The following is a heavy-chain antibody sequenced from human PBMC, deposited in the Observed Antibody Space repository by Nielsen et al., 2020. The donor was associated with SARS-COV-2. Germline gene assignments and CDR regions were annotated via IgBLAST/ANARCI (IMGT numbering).Heavy chain of an antibody. Sequence: GESLKISCAASGFTFDDYGMSWVRQAPGKGLEWVSGINWNGGSTGYADSVKGRFTISRDNAKNTLYLQMNSLRAEDTAVYYCARDLYYDSSGFDYWGQGTLVTVSS. CDR2: INWNGGST. CDR1: GFTFDDYG. CDR3: ARDLYYDSSGFDY. V-gene: IGHV3-20*04. J-gene: IGHJ4*02. D-gene: IGHD3-22*01.